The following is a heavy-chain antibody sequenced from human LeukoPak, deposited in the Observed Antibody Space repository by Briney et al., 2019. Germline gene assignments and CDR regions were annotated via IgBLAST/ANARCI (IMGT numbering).Heavy chain of an antibody. V-gene: IGHV1-3*01. CDR2: INAGNGNT. J-gene: IGHJ3*02. D-gene: IGHD3-22*01. CDR3: ARAPRYYDSSPDAFDI. Sequence: ASVKVSCKASGYTFTSYAMHWVRQAPGQRLEWMGWINAGNGNTKYSQKFQGRVTITRDTSASTAYMELSSLRSEDTAVYYCARAPRYYDSSPDAFDIWGQGTMVTVSS. CDR1: GYTFTSYA.